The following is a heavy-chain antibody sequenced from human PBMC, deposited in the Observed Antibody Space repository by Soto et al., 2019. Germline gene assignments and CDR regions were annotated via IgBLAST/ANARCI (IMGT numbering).Heavy chain of an antibody. J-gene: IGHJ6*02. D-gene: IGHD4-4*01. Sequence: QVRLVQSGAEMKEPGSSVKVSCKTSGGTFSSSAISWLRQAPGQGLEWMGGINPLFRTPDYAQKFQGRVTIAADESTSTAYMERSSLRSEDTAVYYCARDNDRLQLGGNYYYILDVWGQGTTITVSS. CDR3: ARDNDRLQLGGNYYYILDV. CDR1: GGTFSSSA. CDR2: INPLFRTP. V-gene: IGHV1-69*12.